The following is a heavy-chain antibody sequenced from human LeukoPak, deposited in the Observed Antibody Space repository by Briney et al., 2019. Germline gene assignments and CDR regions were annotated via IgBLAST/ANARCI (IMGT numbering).Heavy chain of an antibody. D-gene: IGHD2-15*01. V-gene: IGHV3-21*04. CDR3: AKDSNGGGWRSYYFGF. Sequence: GGSLRLSCAASGFSFSSYSMNWVRQAPGKGLEWVSSISSSSSYIYYADSVKGRFTISRDNAKNSLYLQVNSLRAEDTAVYYCAKDSNGGGWRSYYFGFWGQGTLVTVSS. J-gene: IGHJ4*02. CDR1: GFSFSSYS. CDR2: ISSSSSYI.